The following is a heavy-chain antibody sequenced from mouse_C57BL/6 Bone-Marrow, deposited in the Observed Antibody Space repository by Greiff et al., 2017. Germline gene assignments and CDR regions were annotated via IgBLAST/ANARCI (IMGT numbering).Heavy chain of an antibody. CDR2: IDPSDSYT. V-gene: IGHV1-69*01. J-gene: IGHJ2*01. CDR3: AREGIYYGYD. D-gene: IGHD2-2*01. Sequence: VQLQQPGAELVMPGASVKLSCKASGYTFTSYWMHWVKQRPGPGLEWIGEIDPSDSYTNYNQKFKGKSTLTVDKSSSTAYMQLSSLTSEDSAVYYCAREGIYYGYDWGQGTTLTVSS. CDR1: GYTFTSYW.